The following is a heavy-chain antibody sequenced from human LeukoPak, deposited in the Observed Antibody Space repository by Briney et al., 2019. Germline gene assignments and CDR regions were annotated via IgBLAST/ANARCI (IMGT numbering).Heavy chain of an antibody. V-gene: IGHV3-21*01. J-gene: IGHJ4*02. CDR3: ARTNKYSGYDHFDY. CDR2: ISSSSSYI. CDR1: GFTFSSYS. D-gene: IGHD5-12*01. Sequence: PGGSLRLSCAASGFTFSSYSMTWVRQAPGKGLEWVSSISSSSSYIYYADSVKGRFTISRDNDKNSLYLQMNSLRAEDTAVYYCARTNKYSGYDHFDYWGQGTLVTVSS.